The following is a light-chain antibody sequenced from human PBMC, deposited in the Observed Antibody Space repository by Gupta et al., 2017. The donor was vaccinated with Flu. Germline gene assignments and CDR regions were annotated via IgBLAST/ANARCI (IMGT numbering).Light chain of an antibody. J-gene: IGLJ3*02. CDR3: SSYTSSNSLE. Sequence: QSALTQPASVSGSPGQSITISCTGTSSDVGGCNYVSWYQHHPGKAPKLMIYEVINRPSGVSTRFSGSKSGNTASLTISGLQAEDEADYYCSSYTSSNSLEFGGGTKLTVL. CDR2: EVI. V-gene: IGLV2-14*01. CDR1: SSDVGGCNY.